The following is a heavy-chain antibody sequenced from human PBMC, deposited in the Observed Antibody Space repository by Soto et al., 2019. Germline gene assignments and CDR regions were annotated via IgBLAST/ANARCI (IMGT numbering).Heavy chain of an antibody. J-gene: IGHJ6*02. CDR1: GSSISSYY. D-gene: IGHD2-2*01. CDR2: IYYSGST. Sequence: PSETLSLTCTVSGSSISSYYWSWIRLPPGKGLEWIGYIYYSGSTNYNPSPKSRVNISVDTSKNQFSLKLSSVAAADTAVYYCARERAVPANGYYYHGMDVWGQGTTLTVSS. CDR3: ARERAVPANGYYYHGMDV. V-gene: IGHV4-59*01.